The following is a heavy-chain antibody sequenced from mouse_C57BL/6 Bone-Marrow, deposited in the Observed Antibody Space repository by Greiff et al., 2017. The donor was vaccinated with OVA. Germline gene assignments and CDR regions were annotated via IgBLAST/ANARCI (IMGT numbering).Heavy chain of an antibody. V-gene: IGHV1-69*01. CDR1: GYTFTSYW. J-gene: IGHJ1*03. Sequence: QVQLQQPGAELVMPGASVKLSCKASGYTFTSYWMHWVKQRPGQGLEWIGEIDPSDSYTNYNQKFKGKSTLTVDKSSSTAYMQLSSLTSEDSAVYYCARLLRWDVWGTGTTVTVSS. CDR3: ARLLRWDV. CDR2: IDPSDSYT. D-gene: IGHD1-1*01.